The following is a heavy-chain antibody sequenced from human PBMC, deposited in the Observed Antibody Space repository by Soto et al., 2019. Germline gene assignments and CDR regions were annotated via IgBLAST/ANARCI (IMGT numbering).Heavy chain of an antibody. CDR2: ISSGGENT. Sequence: GGSLRLSCAASGFTFDEYAMHWVRQAPGKGLEWVSFISSGGENTHYADSVKGRLAISRDNPKNALYLQMNSLRAEDTAIYYCAKNIGGRGSPLGGYGMDVWGQGTTVTVSS. CDR1: GFTFDEYA. CDR3: AKNIGGRGSPLGGYGMDV. V-gene: IGHV3-23*01. D-gene: IGHD3-16*01. J-gene: IGHJ6*02.